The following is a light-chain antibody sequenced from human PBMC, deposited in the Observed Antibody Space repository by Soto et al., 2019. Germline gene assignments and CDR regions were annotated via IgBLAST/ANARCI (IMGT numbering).Light chain of an antibody. CDR3: SSYTSISTYV. Sequence: QSVLTQPGSVSGSPGQSITISCTGTSSDVGGYDFVSWYQHHPGKAPRLMIYDVSHRPSGVSDRFSASKSGNTASLTISGLLAEDEADYYCSSYTSISTYVFGTGTQLTVL. J-gene: IGLJ1*01. CDR1: SSDVGGYDF. CDR2: DVS. V-gene: IGLV2-14*03.